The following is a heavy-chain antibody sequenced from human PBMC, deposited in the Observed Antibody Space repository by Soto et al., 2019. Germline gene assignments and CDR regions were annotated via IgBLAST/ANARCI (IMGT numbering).Heavy chain of an antibody. Sequence: QVQLQQWGAGLLKPSETLSLTCAVYGGSFSPFYWSWIRQPPGKGLEWIGENNHSGSTNYNPSLKSRVTISVDTSKNQFSLKLSSVTAADTAMYYCARGRDYWGQGTLVTVSS. V-gene: IGHV4-34*01. J-gene: IGHJ4*02. CDR1: GGSFSPFY. CDR3: ARGRDY. CDR2: NNHSGST.